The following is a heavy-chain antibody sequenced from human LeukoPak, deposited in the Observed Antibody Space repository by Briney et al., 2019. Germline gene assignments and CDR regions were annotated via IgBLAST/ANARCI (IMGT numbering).Heavy chain of an antibody. J-gene: IGHJ4*02. CDR3: AHRPYYYDSGGYYSPFDY. V-gene: IGHV2-5*02. D-gene: IGHD3-22*01. CDR1: GFSLSTRGVG. CDR2: ISWDDDK. Sequence: SGPTLVNPTQPLTLTCTFSGFSLSTRGVGVGWIRQPPGKALEWLALISWDDDKRYSPSLKSRLTVTKDTSKNQVVLTMTNMDPVDTATYYCAHRPYYYDSGGYYSPFDYWGQGTLVTVSS.